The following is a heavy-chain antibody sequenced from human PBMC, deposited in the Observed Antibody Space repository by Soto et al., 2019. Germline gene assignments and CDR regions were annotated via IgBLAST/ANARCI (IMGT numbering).Heavy chain of an antibody. V-gene: IGHV4-34*01. CDR1: GGSFSGYY. CDR2: INHSGST. D-gene: IGHD4-17*01. CDR3: ASHTNEYGDDYYDY. Sequence: PSETLSLTCAVYGGSFSGYYWSWIRQPPGKGLEWIGEINHSGSTNYNPSLKSRVTISVDTSKNQFSPKLSSVTAADTAVYYCASHTNEYGDDYYDYWGQGNLVTVSS. J-gene: IGHJ4*02.